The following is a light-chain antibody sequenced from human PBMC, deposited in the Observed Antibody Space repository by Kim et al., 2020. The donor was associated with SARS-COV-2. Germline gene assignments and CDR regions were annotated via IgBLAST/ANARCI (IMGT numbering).Light chain of an antibody. CDR1: SSNIGSNP. V-gene: IGLV1-44*01. J-gene: IGLJ3*02. CDR2: GIN. CDR3: AAWDDSLNGWV. Sequence: GQMSTISSSSSSSNIGSNPVNWYQQHPGTAPKLLIYGINQRPSGVPNRFSGSKSGTSASLAISGLQAEDEADYYCAAWDDSLNGWVFGGGTQLTVL.